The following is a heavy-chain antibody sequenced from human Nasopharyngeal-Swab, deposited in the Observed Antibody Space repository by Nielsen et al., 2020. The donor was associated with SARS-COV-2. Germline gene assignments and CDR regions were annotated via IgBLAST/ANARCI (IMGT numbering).Heavy chain of an antibody. J-gene: IGHJ3*02. Sequence: SETLSLTCTVSGGSISSGGYYWSWIRQPPGKGLEWIGYIYYSGSTYYNPSLKSRVTISVDTSKNQFSLKLGSVTAADTAVYYCARDPVYDYVWGSYRIDAFDIWGQGTMVTVSS. CDR2: IYYSGST. CDR3: ARDPVYDYVWGSYRIDAFDI. D-gene: IGHD3-16*02. CDR1: GGSISSGGYY. V-gene: IGHV4-31*03.